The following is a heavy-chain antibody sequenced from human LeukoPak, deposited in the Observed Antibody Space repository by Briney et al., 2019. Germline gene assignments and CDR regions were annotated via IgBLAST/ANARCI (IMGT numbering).Heavy chain of an antibody. D-gene: IGHD6-13*01. J-gene: IGHJ4*02. CDR2: ISSSSSYI. V-gene: IGHV3-21*01. Sequence: PGGSLRLSCAASGFPFSSYTMNWVRQAPGKGLEWVSSISSSSSYIYYADSVKGRFTISRDNAKNSLYLQMDSLRAEDTAIYYCARDWGSSWLYWGQGTLVTVSS. CDR1: GFPFSSYT. CDR3: ARDWGSSWLY.